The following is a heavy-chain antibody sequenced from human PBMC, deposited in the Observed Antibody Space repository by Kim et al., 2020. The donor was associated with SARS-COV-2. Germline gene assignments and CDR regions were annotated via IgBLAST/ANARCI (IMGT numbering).Heavy chain of an antibody. Sequence: PTFAPAFTGRFVFSLDASVSTAYLQISSLQAEDTAVYYCARGVAMLRGIDYWGQGTLVTVSS. J-gene: IGHJ4*02. D-gene: IGHD3-10*01. CDR2: P. V-gene: IGHV7-4-1*02. CDR3: ARGVAMLRGIDY.